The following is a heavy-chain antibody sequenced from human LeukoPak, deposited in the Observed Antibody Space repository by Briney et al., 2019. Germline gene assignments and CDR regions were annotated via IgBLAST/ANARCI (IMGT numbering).Heavy chain of an antibody. D-gene: IGHD6-6*01. Sequence: GRSLRLSCAASGFTFSSYAMHWVRQAPGKGLEWVAVISYDGSNKYYADSVKGRFTISRDNSKNTLYLQMNSLRAEDTAVYYCAREKSSSVDAFDIWGQGTMVTVSS. J-gene: IGHJ3*02. CDR3: AREKSSSVDAFDI. CDR2: ISYDGSNK. V-gene: IGHV3-30-3*01. CDR1: GFTFSSYA.